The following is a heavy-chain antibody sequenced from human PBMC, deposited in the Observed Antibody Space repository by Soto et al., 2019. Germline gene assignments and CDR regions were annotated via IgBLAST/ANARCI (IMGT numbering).Heavy chain of an antibody. J-gene: IGHJ4*02. CDR2: ISAYNGNT. D-gene: IGHD1-26*01. Sequence: ASVKVSCKASGYTFTSYGISWVRQAPGQGLEWMGWISAYNGNTNYAQKLQGRVTMTSDTSTSTAYMELRSLRSDDTAVYYCERDVIVGATKGFDYWGQGTLVTVSS. CDR3: ERDVIVGATKGFDY. CDR1: GYTFTSYG. V-gene: IGHV1-18*01.